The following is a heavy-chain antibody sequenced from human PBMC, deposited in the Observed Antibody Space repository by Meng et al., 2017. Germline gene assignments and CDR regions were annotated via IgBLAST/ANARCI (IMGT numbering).Heavy chain of an antibody. CDR3: ARVWGFTMIVVVDGAFDI. V-gene: IGHV3-11*04. CDR2: ISSSGSTK. Sequence: GESLKISCAASGFTFSDYYMSWIRQAPGKGLEWVSYISSSGSTKYYADSVKGRFTISRDNAKNSLYLQMNSLRAEDTAVYYCARVWGFTMIVVVDGAFDIWGQGTMVTVSS. D-gene: IGHD3-22*01. J-gene: IGHJ3*02. CDR1: GFTFSDYY.